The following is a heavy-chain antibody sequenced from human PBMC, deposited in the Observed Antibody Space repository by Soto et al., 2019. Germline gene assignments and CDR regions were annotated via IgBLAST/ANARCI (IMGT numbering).Heavy chain of an antibody. CDR2: INPDGSDT. Sequence: EVQLVESGGGLVQPGGSLRLSCVVSGFTFSNYWMHWVRQAPGTGLVWVSRINPDGSDTIYADSVKGRFTISRDNAKNTLSLQMTSLRNEDTALYFCVRGSLSWNGIDYWGQGTLVIVSA. CDR1: GFTFSNYW. CDR3: VRGSLSWNGIDY. J-gene: IGHJ4*02. D-gene: IGHD1-1*01. V-gene: IGHV3-74*01.